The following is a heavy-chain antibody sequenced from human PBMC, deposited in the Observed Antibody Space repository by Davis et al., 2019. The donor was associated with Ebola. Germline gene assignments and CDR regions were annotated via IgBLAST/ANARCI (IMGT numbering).Heavy chain of an antibody. V-gene: IGHV4-59*01. CDR3: ARWAGYGSGRYYHP. CDR2: IYYSGST. CDR1: GFTFSSYS. D-gene: IGHD3-10*01. J-gene: IGHJ5*02. Sequence: PGGSLRLSCAASGFTFSSYSMNWVRQAPGKGLEWIGYIYYSGSTNYNPSLKSRVTISVDTSKNQFSLKLSSVTAADTAVYYCARWAGYGSGRYYHPWGQGTLVTVSS.